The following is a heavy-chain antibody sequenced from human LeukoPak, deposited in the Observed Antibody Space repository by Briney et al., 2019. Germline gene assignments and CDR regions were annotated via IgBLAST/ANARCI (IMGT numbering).Heavy chain of an antibody. V-gene: IGHV4-34*01. D-gene: IGHD3-16*02. Sequence: SETLSLTCAVYSGSFSGYYWNWIRQPPGKGLEWIGEVNHRGSSNFHPSLRSRVSISVATSRYQFSLKLTSLTTADTAMYYCARRSPSMITSGGIVGHFDYWGPGSLVTVSS. CDR2: VNHRGSS. CDR1: SGSFSGYY. J-gene: IGHJ4*02. CDR3: ARRSPSMITSGGIVGHFDY.